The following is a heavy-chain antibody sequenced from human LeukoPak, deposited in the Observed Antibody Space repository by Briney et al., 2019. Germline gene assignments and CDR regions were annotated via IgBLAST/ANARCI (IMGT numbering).Heavy chain of an antibody. CDR1: GFTFSSYG. CDR2: ISYDGSNK. CDR3: AKDLLGYCSGGSCPLDP. J-gene: IGHJ5*02. V-gene: IGHV3-30*18. Sequence: GGSLRLSCAASGFTFSSYGMHWVRQAPGKGLEWVAVISYDGSNKYYADSVKGRFTISRDNSKNTLYLQMNSLRAEDTAVYYCAKDLLGYCSGGSCPLDPWGQGTLVTVSS. D-gene: IGHD2-15*01.